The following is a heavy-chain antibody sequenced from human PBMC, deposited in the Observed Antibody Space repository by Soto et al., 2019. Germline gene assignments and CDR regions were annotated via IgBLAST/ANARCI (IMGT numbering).Heavy chain of an antibody. V-gene: IGHV1-18*01. J-gene: IGHJ6*02. CDR2: ISAYDGYT. Sequence: QAQLAQSGAEVKKPGASVKVSCKASGYTFTSYGINWVRQAPGQGLEWLGWISAYDGYTKYAQILQGRVYMTTDTSTKTAYMELRSLRSDDTAMYYCARGGYYDSSGSRNYYYYGMNVWGQGTTVTVSS. CDR1: GYTFTSYG. D-gene: IGHD3-22*01. CDR3: ARGGYYDSSGSRNYYYYGMNV.